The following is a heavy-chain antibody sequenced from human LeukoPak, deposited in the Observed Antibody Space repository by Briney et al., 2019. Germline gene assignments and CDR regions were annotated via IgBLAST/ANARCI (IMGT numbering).Heavy chain of an antibody. D-gene: IGHD1-26*01. V-gene: IGHV1-8*01. CDR1: GYTFTSYD. CDR2: MNPNSGNT. J-gene: IGHJ6*03. CDR3: ARAESGSYSHYMDV. Sequence: ASVKVSCKASGYTFTSYDINWVRQATGQGLEWMGWMNPNSGNTGYAQKFQGRVTMTSNTSISTAYMELSSLRSEDAAVYYCARAESGSYSHYMDVWGKGTTVTISS.